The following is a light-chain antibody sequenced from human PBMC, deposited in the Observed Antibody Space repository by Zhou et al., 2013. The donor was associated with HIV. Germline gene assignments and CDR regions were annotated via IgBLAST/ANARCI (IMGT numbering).Light chain of an antibody. CDR3: QQYNNWPPADT. CDR2: STS. V-gene: IGKV3-15*01. Sequence: EVVMTQSPATLSVSPGGRATLSCRASQSVSSNLAWYQQRPGQAPRLLIFSTSSRATGIPARFTGSGSGTDFTLTISTMQSEDFAVYYCQQYNNWPPADTFGQGTKLEIK. J-gene: IGKJ2*01. CDR1: QSVSSN.